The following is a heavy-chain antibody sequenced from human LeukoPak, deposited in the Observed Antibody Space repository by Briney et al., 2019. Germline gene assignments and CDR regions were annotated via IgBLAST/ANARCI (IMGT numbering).Heavy chain of an antibody. CDR3: SKDLERHTVGYFDS. CDR1: GFTFRNYW. J-gene: IGHJ4*02. CDR2: LSGNERDT. Sequence: GGSLRLSCAASGFTFRNYWMNRVRQAPGKGLEWVSSLSGNERDTRYADSVRGRFTISRDNSENLLYLQMTSLGAEDTAIYYCSKDLERHTVGYFDSWGQGVLVTVSS. D-gene: IGHD1-1*01. V-gene: IGHV3-23*01.